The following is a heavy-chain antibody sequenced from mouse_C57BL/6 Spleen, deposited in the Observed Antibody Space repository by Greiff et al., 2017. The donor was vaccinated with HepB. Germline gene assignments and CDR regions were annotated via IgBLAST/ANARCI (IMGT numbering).Heavy chain of an antibody. J-gene: IGHJ2*01. CDR2: INPYNGGT. Sequence: SGPVLVKPGASVKMSCKASGYTFTDYYMNWVKQSHGKSLEWIGVINPYNGGTSYNQKFKGKATLTVDKSSSTAYMELNSLTSEDSAVYYCAREGVTTYYFDYWGQGTTLTVSS. CDR1: GYTFTDYY. V-gene: IGHV1-19*01. D-gene: IGHD2-2*01. CDR3: AREGVTTYYFDY.